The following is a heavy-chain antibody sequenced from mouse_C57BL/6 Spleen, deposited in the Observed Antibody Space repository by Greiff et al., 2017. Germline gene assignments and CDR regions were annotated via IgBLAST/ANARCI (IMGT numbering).Heavy chain of an antibody. CDR1: GFSLTSYG. CDR3: ARKRGIYYAMDY. J-gene: IGHJ4*01. V-gene: IGHV2-2*01. CDR2: IWSGGST. Sequence: VKVVESGPGLVQPSQSLSITCTVSGFSLTSYGVHWVRQSPGKGLEWLGVIWSGGSTDYNAAFISRLSISKDNSKSQVFFKMNSLQADDTAIYYCARKRGIYYAMDYWGQGTSVTVSS.